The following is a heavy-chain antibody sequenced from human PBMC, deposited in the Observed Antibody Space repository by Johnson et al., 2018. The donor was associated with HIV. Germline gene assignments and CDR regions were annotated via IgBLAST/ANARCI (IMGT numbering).Heavy chain of an antibody. CDR2: IYTDGSDT. J-gene: IGHJ3*02. V-gene: IGHV3-53*01. D-gene: IGHD3-16*01. Sequence: VQLVESGGGLIQPGGSLRLSCAASGFTVSSNYMSWVRQAPGKGLEWVSSIYTDGSDTMYADSVRGRFTISRDNSKNTLYLQMNSLRAEDTAVYYCARGLTGEQVDIWGQGTMVTVSS. CDR1: GFTVSSNY. CDR3: ARGLTGEQVDI.